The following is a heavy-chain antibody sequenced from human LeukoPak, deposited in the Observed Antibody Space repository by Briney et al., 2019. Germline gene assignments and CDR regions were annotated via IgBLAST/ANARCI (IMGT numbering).Heavy chain of an antibody. V-gene: IGHV3-23*01. J-gene: IGHJ4*02. CDR2: ISGSGGST. D-gene: IGHD3-22*01. CDR3: AKDRGYYDSSGYFDY. Sequence: GGSLRLSCAASGFTFSSYAMSWVRQAPGKGLEWVSAISGSGGSTYYADSVKGRFTFSRDNSKNTLYLQMNSLRAEDTAVYYCAKDRGYYDSSGYFDYWGQGTLVTVSS. CDR1: GFTFSSYA.